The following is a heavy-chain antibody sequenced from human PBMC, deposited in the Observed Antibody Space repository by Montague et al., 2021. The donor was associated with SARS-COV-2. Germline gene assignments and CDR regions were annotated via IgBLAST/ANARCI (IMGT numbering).Heavy chain of an antibody. CDR1: GGSISGGSYY. J-gene: IGHJ4*02. Sequence: TLSLTCTVSGGSISGGSYYWSWIRQPAGKGLEWIGRIYTSGSTNYNPSLKSRVTISVDTSKNQFSLKLSSVTAADTAVYYCVVAPLGPRGRGFDYWGQGTLVTVSS. D-gene: IGHD2-15*01. V-gene: IGHV4-61*02. CDR3: VVAPLGPRGRGFDY. CDR2: IYTSGST.